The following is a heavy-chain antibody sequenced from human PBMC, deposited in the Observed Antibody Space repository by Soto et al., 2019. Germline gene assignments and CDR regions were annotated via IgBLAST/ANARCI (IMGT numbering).Heavy chain of an antibody. V-gene: IGHV2-5*02. CDR1: GFSLTTSGVG. CDR3: AHRILRTVFGLVTTTAIYFDF. J-gene: IGHJ4*02. Sequence: QITLNESGPTVVKPAETLTLTCTFSGFSLTTSGVGVGWIRQSPGKAPEWLALIYWDDDKRYSASLKSRLTITKDTSKNHVVLTMASVDPADTATYYCAHRILRTVFGLVTTTAIYFDFWGQGTPVVVSS. CDR2: IYWDDDK. D-gene: IGHD3-3*01.